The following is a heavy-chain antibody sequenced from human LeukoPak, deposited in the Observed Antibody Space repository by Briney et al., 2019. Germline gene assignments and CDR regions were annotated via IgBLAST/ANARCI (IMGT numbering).Heavy chain of an antibody. Sequence: SSETLSLTCTVSGGSISSSSYYWGWIRQPPGKGLEWIGSIYYSGSTYYNPSLKSRVTISVDTSKNQFFLKLSSVTAADTAIYYCAKTDIAVRPHWFDPWGQGTLVTVSS. V-gene: IGHV4-39*07. CDR1: GGSISSSSYY. CDR3: AKTDIAVRPHWFDP. CDR2: IYYSGST. J-gene: IGHJ5*02. D-gene: IGHD6-6*01.